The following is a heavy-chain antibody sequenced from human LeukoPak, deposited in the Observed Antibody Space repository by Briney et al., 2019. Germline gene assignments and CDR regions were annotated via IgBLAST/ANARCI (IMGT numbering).Heavy chain of an antibody. V-gene: IGHV3-74*01. D-gene: IGHD1-26*01. CDR3: AKVLQSGGLWAEYFQH. J-gene: IGHJ1*01. Sequence: QPGGSLRLSCAASGFTFSSYWMHWVRQAPGKGLVWVSRINTDGSSTSYADSVKGRFTISRDNAKNTLYLQMNSLRAEDTAVYYCAKVLQSGGLWAEYFQHWGQGTLVTVSS. CDR1: GFTFSSYW. CDR2: INTDGSST.